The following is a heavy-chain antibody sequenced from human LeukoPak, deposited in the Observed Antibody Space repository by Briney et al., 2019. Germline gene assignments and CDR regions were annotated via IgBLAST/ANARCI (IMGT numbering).Heavy chain of an antibody. V-gene: IGHV1-2*04. CDR2: INPNSGGT. Sequence: ASVTVSCKASGYTFTGYYMHWVRQAPGQGLEWMGWINPNSGGTNYAQKFQGWVTMTRDTSISTAYMELSSLRSEDTAVYYCARRVGYCSGGSCYRPFDYWGQGTLVTVSS. CDR3: ARRVGYCSGGSCYRPFDY. D-gene: IGHD2-15*01. J-gene: IGHJ4*02. CDR1: GYTFTGYY.